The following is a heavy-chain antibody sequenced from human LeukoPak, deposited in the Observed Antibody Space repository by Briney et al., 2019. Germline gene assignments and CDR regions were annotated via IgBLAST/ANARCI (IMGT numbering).Heavy chain of an antibody. CDR2: IYSGGST. CDR3: ARGDSSGYYQEGLVH. Sequence: GGSLRLSCAASGFTVSSNYMSWVRQAPGKGLEWVSVIYSGGSTYYADSMKGRFTISRHNSKNTLYLQMNSLRAEDTAVYYCARGDSSGYYQEGLVHWGQGTLVTVSS. J-gene: IGHJ4*02. CDR1: GFTVSSNY. V-gene: IGHV3-53*04. D-gene: IGHD3-22*01.